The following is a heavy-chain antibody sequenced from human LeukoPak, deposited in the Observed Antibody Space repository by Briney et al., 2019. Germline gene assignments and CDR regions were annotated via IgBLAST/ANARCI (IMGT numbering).Heavy chain of an antibody. Sequence: SETLSLTCTVSGGSVSSGDYYWSWIRQPAGKGLEWIGRIYTSGSTNYNPSLKSRLTISLDTSKNQFSLKLSSVTAADTAVYYCARTIAAAVKGAFDNWGQGTMVTVSS. V-gene: IGHV4-61*10. CDR2: IYTSGST. CDR3: ARTIAAAVKGAFDN. D-gene: IGHD6-13*01. CDR1: GGSVSSGDYY. J-gene: IGHJ3*02.